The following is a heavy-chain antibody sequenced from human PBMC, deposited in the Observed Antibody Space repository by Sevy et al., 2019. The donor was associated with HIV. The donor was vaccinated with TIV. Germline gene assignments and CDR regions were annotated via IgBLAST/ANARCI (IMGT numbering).Heavy chain of an antibody. J-gene: IGHJ6*02. CDR3: ARGGGRTDWGMDV. Sequence: SETLSLTCTVSGGSISSYYWSWIRQPPGKGLEWIGYISYSGSTNDNPSLRSRVTISIDTSKNQFSLGLSSVSAADTAVYYCARGGGRTDWGMDVWGPGTTLTVSS. CDR2: ISYSGST. V-gene: IGHV4-59*01. CDR1: GGSISSYY. D-gene: IGHD1-1*01.